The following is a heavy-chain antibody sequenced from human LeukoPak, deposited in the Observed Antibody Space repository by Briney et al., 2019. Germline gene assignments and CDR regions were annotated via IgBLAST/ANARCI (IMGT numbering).Heavy chain of an antibody. CDR2: IFHSGST. CDR1: GDSISSSRYY. Sequence: SETLSLTCTVSGDSISSSRYYWGWIRQPPGKGLEWIGSIFHSGSTFYNPSLESRVTISVDTSMNQFSLKLTSVTATDTAVYYCATRRSGVGAFAYWGQGTLVTVSS. V-gene: IGHV4-39*01. CDR3: ATRRSGVGAFAY. J-gene: IGHJ4*02. D-gene: IGHD1-26*01.